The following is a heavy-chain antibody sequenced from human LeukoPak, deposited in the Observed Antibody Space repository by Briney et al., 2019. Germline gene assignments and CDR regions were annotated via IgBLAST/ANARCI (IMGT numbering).Heavy chain of an antibody. D-gene: IGHD6-19*01. Sequence: SQTLSLTSAISGDSVSINSAGWNWVRQYPSRGLEWLGRTYYRSKWCNDYAVSVKSRISINPDTSKNQFSLQLNSVTPEDTAVYYCTRSQGSGPQDYWGQGTLATVSS. CDR2: TYYRSKWCN. CDR3: TRSQGSGPQDY. V-gene: IGHV6-1*01. CDR1: GDSVSINSAG. J-gene: IGHJ4*02.